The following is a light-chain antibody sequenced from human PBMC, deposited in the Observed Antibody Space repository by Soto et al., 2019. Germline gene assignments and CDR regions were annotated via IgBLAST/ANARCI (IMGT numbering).Light chain of an antibody. CDR2: GAS. V-gene: IGKV1-39*01. J-gene: IGKJ4*02. CDR1: QSISNS. CDR3: QESYTALWGP. Sequence: DIQMTQSPSSLSASVGDRVTITCRASQSISNSLNWYQRKLGKVPKVLIYGASSLRTWIPLRFICSLSGIDFPLTIISLQPEVFATYCCQESYTALWGPFVEWTKVEI.